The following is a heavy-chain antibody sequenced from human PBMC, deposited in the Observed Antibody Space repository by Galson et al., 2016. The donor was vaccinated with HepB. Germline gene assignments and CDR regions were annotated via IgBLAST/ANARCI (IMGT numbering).Heavy chain of an antibody. CDR3: AKEVRHCSGGSCYGLYYYGLDV. V-gene: IGHV3-23*01. J-gene: IGHJ6*02. CDR2: ISSSGVST. Sequence: SLRLSCAASGFTFSIYAMNWVRQAPGKGLEWVSAISSSGVSTYYADSVKGRFTISRDNSKNTLYLQMNSLRAEDTAVYYCAKEVRHCSGGSCYGLYYYGLDVWGQGTTVTVSS. CDR1: GFTFSIYA. D-gene: IGHD2-15*01.